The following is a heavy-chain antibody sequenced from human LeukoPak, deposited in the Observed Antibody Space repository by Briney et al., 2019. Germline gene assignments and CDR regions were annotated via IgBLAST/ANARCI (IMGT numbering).Heavy chain of an antibody. V-gene: IGHV4-59*01. D-gene: IGHD3-16*02. J-gene: IGHJ4*01. CDR2: VFYSGST. Sequence: PSETLSLTCAVSVGYISSYYWTWIRQSPGKGLNGIGIVFYSGSTNYNPSLKSRVTISIDTSKNHFSLKLTSVTAADTAVYFCASGTVSGVIAPHSFHYWGRGTLVTVSS. CDR3: ASGTVSGVIAPHSFHY. CDR1: VGYISSYY.